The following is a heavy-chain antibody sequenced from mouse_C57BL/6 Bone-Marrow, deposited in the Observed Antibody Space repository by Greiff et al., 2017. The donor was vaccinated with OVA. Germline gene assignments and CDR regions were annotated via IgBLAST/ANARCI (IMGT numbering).Heavy chain of an antibody. V-gene: IGHV1-64*01. CDR3: ARGGFYYCNYVGGYFDV. Sequence: QVQLQQPGAELVKPGASVKLSCKTSGYTFTSYWMHWVKQRPGQGLEWIGMIHPNSGSTNYTEKFKSKATLTVDKSSSTAYRQLSSLTSEDSAVYYCARGGFYYCNYVGGYFDVCGTGTTVTVTS. CDR2: IHPNSGST. D-gene: IGHD2-1*01. J-gene: IGHJ1*03. CDR1: GYTFTSYW.